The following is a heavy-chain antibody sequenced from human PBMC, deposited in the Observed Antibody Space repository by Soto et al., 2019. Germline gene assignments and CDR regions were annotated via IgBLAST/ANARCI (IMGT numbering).Heavy chain of an antibody. CDR3: ARDVSVLAAAGTSFDP. CDR2: ISAYNGNT. D-gene: IGHD6-13*01. Sequence: QVQLVQSGAEVKKPGASVKVSCKASGYTFTSYGISWVRQAPGQGLEWMGWISAYNGNTNDAQKLQDRVTMTTDTSTSTAYMELGSLRSDDTAVYYCARDVSVLAAAGTSFDPWGQGTLVTVSS. CDR1: GYTFTSYG. V-gene: IGHV1-18*01. J-gene: IGHJ5*02.